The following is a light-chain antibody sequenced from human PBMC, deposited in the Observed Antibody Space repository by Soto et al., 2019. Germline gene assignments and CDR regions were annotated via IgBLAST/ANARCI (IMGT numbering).Light chain of an antibody. CDR1: SSNIGAGYD. Sequence: QPVLTQPPSVSGAPGQRVTISCTGSSSNIGAGYDVHWYQQLPGTAPKLLIYGNSNRPSGVPDRFSGSKSGTSASLAITGLQAEDEADYYCQSYDSSLSVVFGGWTKRTVL. V-gene: IGLV1-40*01. CDR3: QSYDSSLSVV. J-gene: IGLJ2*01. CDR2: GNS.